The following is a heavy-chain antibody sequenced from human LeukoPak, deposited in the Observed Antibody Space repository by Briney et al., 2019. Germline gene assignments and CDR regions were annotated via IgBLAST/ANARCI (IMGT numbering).Heavy chain of an antibody. Sequence: SETLSLTCAVYGGSFNGYYWSWIRQPPGKGLEWIGEINHSGSTNYNPSLKSRVTISVDTSKNQFSLKLSSVTAADTAVYYCALMVRGVMDYFDYWGQGTLVTVSS. V-gene: IGHV4-34*01. J-gene: IGHJ4*02. D-gene: IGHD3-10*01. CDR3: ALMVRGVMDYFDY. CDR2: INHSGST. CDR1: GGSFNGYY.